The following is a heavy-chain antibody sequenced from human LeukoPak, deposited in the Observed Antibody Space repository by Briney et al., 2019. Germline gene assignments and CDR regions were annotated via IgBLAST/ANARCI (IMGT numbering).Heavy chain of an antibody. D-gene: IGHD1-7*01. V-gene: IGHV3-9*01. CDR1: GFTFDDYA. CDR2: ISWNSGSI. J-gene: IGHJ4*02. Sequence: GGSLRLSCAASGFTFDDYAMHWVRQAPGKGLEWVSGISWNSGSIGYADSVKGRSTISRDNAKNSLYLQMNSLRAEDTAVYYCARDAGITGTTEFDYWGQGTLVTVSS. CDR3: ARDAGITGTTEFDY.